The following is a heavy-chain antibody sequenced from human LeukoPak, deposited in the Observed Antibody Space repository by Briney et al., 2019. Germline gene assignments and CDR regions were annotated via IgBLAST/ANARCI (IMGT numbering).Heavy chain of an antibody. J-gene: IGHJ6*02. CDR1: GFTFSSYS. Sequence: GGSLRLSCAASGFTFSSYSMNWVRQAPGKGLEWVSRINSDGSSTSYADSVKGRFTISRDNGKNTLYLQMNSLRAEDTAVYYCATGQGHGMDVWGQGTTVTVSS. CDR3: ATGQGHGMDV. V-gene: IGHV3-74*01. CDR2: INSDGSST. D-gene: IGHD1-14*01.